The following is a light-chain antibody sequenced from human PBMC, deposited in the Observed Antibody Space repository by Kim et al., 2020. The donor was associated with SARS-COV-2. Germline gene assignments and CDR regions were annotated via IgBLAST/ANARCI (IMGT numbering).Light chain of an antibody. CDR1: SIDISNSFY. Sequence: QSITITGTGTSIDISNSFYVSWYQQHPGKAPKLIVYGGSNRPSGISNRFSGSKSGNTASLTISGLRTEDEAEYYCSSYRSGSDLDVFGTGTKVTVL. CDR3: SSYRSGSDLDV. V-gene: IGLV2-14*03. J-gene: IGLJ1*01. CDR2: GGS.